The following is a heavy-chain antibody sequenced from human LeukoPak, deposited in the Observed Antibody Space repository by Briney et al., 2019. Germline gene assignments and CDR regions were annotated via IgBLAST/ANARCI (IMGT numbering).Heavy chain of an antibody. D-gene: IGHD6-19*01. CDR3: ARDSISGWDVYYYYMDV. CDR2: INPNSGGT. V-gene: IGHV1-2*02. CDR1: GYTFTGYY. J-gene: IGHJ6*03. Sequence: ASVKVSCKASGYTFTGYYMHWVRQAPGQGLEWMGWINPNSGGTNYAQKFQGRVTMTRDTSTSTAYMELRSLRSDDTAVYYCARDSISGWDVYYYYMDVWGKGTTVTVSS.